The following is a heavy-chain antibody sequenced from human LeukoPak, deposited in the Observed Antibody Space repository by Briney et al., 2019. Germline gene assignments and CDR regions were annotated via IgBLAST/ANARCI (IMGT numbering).Heavy chain of an antibody. Sequence: GGSLRLSCAASGFTFSSYSMNWVRQAPGKGLEWVSYISSSGSTKYYADSVKGRFTISRDNAKNSLYLQMNSLRAEDTAVYYCARDRDLTGGDCYSFDYWGQGTLVTVSS. CDR1: GFTFSSYS. CDR3: ARDRDLTGGDCYSFDY. CDR2: ISSSGSTK. D-gene: IGHD2-21*02. J-gene: IGHJ4*02. V-gene: IGHV3-48*04.